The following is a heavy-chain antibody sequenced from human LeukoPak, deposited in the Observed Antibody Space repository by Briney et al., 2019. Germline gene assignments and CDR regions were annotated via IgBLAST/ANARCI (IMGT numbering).Heavy chain of an antibody. CDR1: GHSFASYW. V-gene: IGHV5-51*01. Sequence: GESLKISCKGSGHSFASYWIGWVRQMPGKGLEWMGIIYPGDSDTRYSPSFQGQVTISADKSINTAYLQWSSLKASDTAMYYCARLADRWFDPWGQGTLVTVSS. CDR3: ARLADRWFDP. CDR2: IYPGDSDT. J-gene: IGHJ5*02.